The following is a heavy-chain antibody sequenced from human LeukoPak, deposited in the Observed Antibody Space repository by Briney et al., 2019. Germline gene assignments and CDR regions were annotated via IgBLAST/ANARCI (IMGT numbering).Heavy chain of an antibody. V-gene: IGHV4-59*01. Sequence: PSETLSLTCTVSGGSISSYYWSWIRQPPGKGLEWIGYIYYSGSTNYNPSLKSRVTISVDTSKNQFSLKLSSVTAADTAVYYCARGMVRGVNVFDYWGQGTLVTVSS. CDR3: ARGMVRGVNVFDY. J-gene: IGHJ4*02. CDR2: IYYSGST. CDR1: GGSISSYY. D-gene: IGHD3-10*01.